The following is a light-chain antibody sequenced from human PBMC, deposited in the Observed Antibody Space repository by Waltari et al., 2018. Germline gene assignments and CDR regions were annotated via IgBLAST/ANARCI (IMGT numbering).Light chain of an antibody. Sequence: EIVLTQPPATLSLSPGDRATLSCRASQSVSNYLAWYQQKPGQPPRLLIYGASNRAAGIPDRFSGSGSGTDFTLTISSLDTEDVAVYFCQQRSNWPGLTFGGGTKVEIK. CDR3: QQRSNWPGLT. V-gene: IGKV3-11*01. J-gene: IGKJ4*02. CDR2: GAS. CDR1: QSVSNY.